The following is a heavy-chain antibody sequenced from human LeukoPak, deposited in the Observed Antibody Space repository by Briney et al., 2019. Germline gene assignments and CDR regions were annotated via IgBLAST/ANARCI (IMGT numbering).Heavy chain of an antibody. J-gene: IGHJ4*02. CDR1: GFTFSSYS. V-gene: IGHV3-21*01. CDR2: ISSSSSYI. Sequence: GGPLRLSCAASGFTFSSYSMNWVRQAPGKGLEWVSSISSSSSYIYYADSVKGRFTISRDNAKNSLYLQMNSLRAEDTAVYYCARPPKVGATTPFVDYWGQGTLVTVSS. CDR3: ARPPKVGATTPFVDY. D-gene: IGHD1-26*01.